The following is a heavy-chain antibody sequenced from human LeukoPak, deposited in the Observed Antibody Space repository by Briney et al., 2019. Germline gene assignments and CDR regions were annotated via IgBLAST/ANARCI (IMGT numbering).Heavy chain of an antibody. CDR2: IYTSGST. Sequence: SETLSLTCTVSGDSIRSSSYHWGWIRQPAGKGLEWIGRIYTSGSTNYNPSLKSRVTISVDTSKNQFSLKLSSVTAADTAVYYCVRLSVVSPHRYFDLWGRGTLVTVSS. CDR1: GDSIRSSSYH. J-gene: IGHJ2*01. CDR3: VRLSVVSPHRYFDL. D-gene: IGHD4-23*01. V-gene: IGHV4-61*02.